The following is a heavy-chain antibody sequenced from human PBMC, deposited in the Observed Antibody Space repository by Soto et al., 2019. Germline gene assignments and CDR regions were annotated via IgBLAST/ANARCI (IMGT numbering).Heavy chain of an antibody. CDR1: GGIFNRYS. J-gene: IGHJ4*02. CDR3: ATFYGGDCTTTTCYGDFDY. V-gene: IGHV1-69*02. CDR2: IIPLFGIT. Sequence: QVQLVQSGAEVQKPGSSVKVSCKASGGIFNRYSVSWVRQAPGQELEWMGRIIPLFGITNYAQKFQGRVMITADKSTNTAYMEVNGLRSEDTALYYCATFYGGDCTTTTCYGDFDYWGQGTLVTVTS. D-gene: IGHD2-2*01.